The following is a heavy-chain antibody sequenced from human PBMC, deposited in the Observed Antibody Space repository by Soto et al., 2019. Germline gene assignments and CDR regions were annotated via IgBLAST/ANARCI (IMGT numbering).Heavy chain of an antibody. J-gene: IGHJ4*02. CDR3: ARVLLELWPVDY. D-gene: IGHD1-1*01. CDR2: IYSGGST. Sequence: LRISCAASGFTVSSNYMSWISQAPGKGLEWVSVIYSGGSTYYADSVKGRFTISRDNSKNTLYLQMNSLRTEDTAVYYCARVLLELWPVDYWGQGTLVTVSS. V-gene: IGHV3-53*05. CDR1: GFTVSSNY.